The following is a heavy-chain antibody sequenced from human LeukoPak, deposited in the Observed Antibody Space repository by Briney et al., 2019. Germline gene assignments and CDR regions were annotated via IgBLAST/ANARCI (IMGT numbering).Heavy chain of an antibody. CDR3: ARYVVVPAGNFDY. CDR1: GFTFSSYA. Sequence: PGGSLRLSCAASGFTFSSYAISWVRQAPGKGLERVSSISSSSSYIYYADSVKGRFTISRDNAKNSLYLQMNSLRAEDTAVYYCARYVVVPAGNFDYWGQGTLVTVSS. J-gene: IGHJ4*02. CDR2: ISSSSSYI. V-gene: IGHV3-21*01. D-gene: IGHD2-2*01.